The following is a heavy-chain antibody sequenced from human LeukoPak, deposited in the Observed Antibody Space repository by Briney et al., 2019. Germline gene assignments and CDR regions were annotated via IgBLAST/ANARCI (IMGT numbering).Heavy chain of an antibody. Sequence: SETLSLTCTVSGGSISSYYWSWIRQPPGKGLEWIGYIYYSGSTNYNPSLKSRVTISVDTSKNQFSLKLSSVTAADTAVYYCARDTAQQQPEPGYFDCWGQGTLVTVSS. J-gene: IGHJ4*02. V-gene: IGHV4-59*01. CDR3: ARDTAQQQPEPGYFDC. CDR1: GGSISSYY. CDR2: IYYSGST. D-gene: IGHD6-13*01.